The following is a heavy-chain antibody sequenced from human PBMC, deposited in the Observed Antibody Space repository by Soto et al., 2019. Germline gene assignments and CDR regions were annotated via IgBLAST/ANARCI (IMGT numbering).Heavy chain of an antibody. CDR1: GGSIRDDRYY. Sequence: QLQLQESGPGLVKPSETLSLTCTVSGGSIRDDRYYWGWIRQPPGKGLEWIGSIYYSGTSSYNPSLKSRVTMSVDTSTKQLSRRLSSVTAADTAVYYCARLHCDSPNCVPLDPWGQGTLVIVSS. D-gene: IGHD2-2*01. CDR3: ARLHCDSPNCVPLDP. V-gene: IGHV4-39*01. J-gene: IGHJ5*02. CDR2: IYYSGTS.